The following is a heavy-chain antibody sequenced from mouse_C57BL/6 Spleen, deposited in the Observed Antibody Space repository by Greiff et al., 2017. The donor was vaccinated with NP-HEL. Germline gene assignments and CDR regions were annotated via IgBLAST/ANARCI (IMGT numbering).Heavy chain of an antibody. V-gene: IGHV1-15*01. CDR3: TRDYSNYGGFAY. D-gene: IGHD2-5*01. J-gene: IGHJ3*01. CDR1: GYTFTDYE. Sequence: QVQLKESGAELVRPGASVTLSCKASGYTFTDYEMHWVKQTPVHGLEWIGAIDPETGGTAYNQKFKGKAILTADKSSSTAYMELRSLTSEDSAVYYCTRDYSNYGGFAYWGQGTLVTVSA. CDR2: IDPETGGT.